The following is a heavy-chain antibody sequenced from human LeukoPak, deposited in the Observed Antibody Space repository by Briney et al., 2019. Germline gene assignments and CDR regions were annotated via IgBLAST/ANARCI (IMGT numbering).Heavy chain of an antibody. D-gene: IGHD2-2*01. CDR1: GYTFTSYG. Sequence: GASVKVSCKASGYTFTSYGISWVRQAPGQGLEWMGWISAYNGNTIYAQKVQGRVTMTTDTSTSTAYMELRSLRSVDTAVYYCARDRGRAFYCSSTSCWVGIDPWGQGTLVTVSS. CDR2: ISAYNGNT. V-gene: IGHV1-18*01. J-gene: IGHJ5*02. CDR3: ARDRGRAFYCSSTSCWVGIDP.